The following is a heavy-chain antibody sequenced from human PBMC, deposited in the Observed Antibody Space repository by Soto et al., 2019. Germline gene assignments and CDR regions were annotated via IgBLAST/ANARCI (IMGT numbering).Heavy chain of an antibody. Sequence: SETLSLTCAVYGGSFSGYYWSWIRQPPGKGLEWIGYIYYSGSTNYNPSLKSRVTISVDTSKNQFSLKLSSVTAADTAVYYCARGGYSGSYYGYFDYWGQGTLVTVSS. J-gene: IGHJ4*02. V-gene: IGHV4-59*08. CDR2: IYYSGST. CDR1: GGSFSGYY. D-gene: IGHD1-26*01. CDR3: ARGGYSGSYYGYFDY.